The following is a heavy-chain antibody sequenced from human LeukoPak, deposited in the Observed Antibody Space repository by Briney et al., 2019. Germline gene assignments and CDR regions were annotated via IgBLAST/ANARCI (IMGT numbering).Heavy chain of an antibody. D-gene: IGHD2-15*01. V-gene: IGHV3-30*02. CDR2: ILDVGRDQ. Sequence: GGSLRLSCATSGLAFSHYGMHWVRQAPGKGLEWVAYILDVGRDQHYADSVKGRFTISRDNSKNTLSLQMNSLRPEDTAVYYCARDLVTNYCRFFDYWGQGTPVTVSS. CDR1: GLAFSHYG. J-gene: IGHJ4*02. CDR3: ARDLVTNYCRFFDY.